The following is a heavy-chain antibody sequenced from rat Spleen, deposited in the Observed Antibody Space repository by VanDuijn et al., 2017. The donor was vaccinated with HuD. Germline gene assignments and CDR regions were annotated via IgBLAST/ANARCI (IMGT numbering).Heavy chain of an antibody. CDR3: ARYEAPDY. CDR1: GFTFSDYN. J-gene: IGHJ2*01. Sequence: EVQLVESGGGLVQPGRSLKLSCAASGFTFSDYNMAWVRQAPKKGLEWVATISYDGSSTYYRDSVKGRFTISRDNAKSTLYLQMDSLRSEDTATYYCARYEAPDYWGQGVMVTVSS. D-gene: IGHD1-12*01. CDR2: ISYDGSST. V-gene: IGHV5-7*01.